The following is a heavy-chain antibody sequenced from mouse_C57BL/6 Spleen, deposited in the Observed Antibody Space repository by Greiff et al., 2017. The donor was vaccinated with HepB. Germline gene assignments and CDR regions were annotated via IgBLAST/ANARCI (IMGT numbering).Heavy chain of an antibody. V-gene: IGHV5-17*01. Sequence: EVKVVESGGGLVKPGGSLKLSCAASGFTFSDYGMHWVRQAPEKGLEWVAYISSGSSTIYYADTVKGRFTISRDNAKNTLFLQMTSLRSEDTAMYYCARPLLYYFDYWGQGTTLTVSS. CDR1: GFTFSDYG. J-gene: IGHJ2*01. CDR3: ARPLLYYFDY. CDR2: ISSGSSTI.